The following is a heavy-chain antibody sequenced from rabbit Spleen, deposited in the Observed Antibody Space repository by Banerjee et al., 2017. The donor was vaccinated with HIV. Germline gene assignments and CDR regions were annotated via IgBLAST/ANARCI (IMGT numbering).Heavy chain of an antibody. D-gene: IGHD4-1*01. CDR3: ARAIVPWLGLTRLDL. Sequence: QEQLLESGGGLVKPEGSLTLTCTGSGFSFSNKAVMCWVRQAPGKGLEWIGIIYAAKGSTDYASWVNGRFTISNDNAQSTVDLKMTSLTAADTATYFCARAIVPWLGLTRLDLWGQGTLVTVS. CDR1: GFSFSNKA. V-gene: IGHV1S47*01. J-gene: IGHJ3*01. CDR2: IYAAKGST.